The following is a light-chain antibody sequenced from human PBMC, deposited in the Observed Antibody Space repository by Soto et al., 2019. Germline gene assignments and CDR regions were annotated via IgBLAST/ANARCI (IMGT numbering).Light chain of an antibody. CDR2: KAS. CDR1: QSISDW. V-gene: IGKV1-5*03. Sequence: DIQMTQSPSTLSASVGDTVTITCRASQSISDWWAWYQQKPGKAPKVLIYKASTLESGVPKRFSGSGSGTEFTRTISNLQPDDFATYYCQQCDSYPWTFGQGTKVDIK. J-gene: IGKJ1*01. CDR3: QQCDSYPWT.